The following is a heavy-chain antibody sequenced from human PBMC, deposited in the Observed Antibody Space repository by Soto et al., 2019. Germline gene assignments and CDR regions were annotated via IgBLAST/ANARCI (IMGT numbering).Heavy chain of an antibody. D-gene: IGHD3-3*01. J-gene: IGHJ4*02. CDR3: AKEPVEYYFDY. CDR1: GFTFSIYG. CDR2: ISYDGSNK. V-gene: IGHV3-30*18. Sequence: QVQLVESGGGVVQPGRSLRLSCAASGFTFSIYGMHWVRQAPGKGLEWVAVISYDGSNKYYADSVKGRFTISRDNSKNTLYLQMNSLGGEDTAVYYCAKEPVEYYFDYWGQGTLVTVSS.